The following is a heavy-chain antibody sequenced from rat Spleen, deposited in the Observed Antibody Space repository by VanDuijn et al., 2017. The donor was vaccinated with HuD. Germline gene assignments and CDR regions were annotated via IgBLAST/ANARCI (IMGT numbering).Heavy chain of an antibody. CDR1: GFTFSDYY. CDR2: FSYDGRTT. Sequence: EVQLVESDGGLVRPGRSLKLSCAASGFTFSDYYMAWVRQAPTEGLEWVATFSYDGRTTYYRDSVKGRFTISRDDEKSTLYLQMDSLGSEDTATYYCARHDYSSYYVMDAWGQGASVTVSS. V-gene: IGHV5-29*01. CDR3: ARHDYSSYYVMDA. J-gene: IGHJ4*01. D-gene: IGHD1-2*01.